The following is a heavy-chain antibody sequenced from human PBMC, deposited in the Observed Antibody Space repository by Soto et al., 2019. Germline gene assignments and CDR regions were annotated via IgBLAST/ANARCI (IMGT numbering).Heavy chain of an antibody. J-gene: IGHJ4*02. CDR3: ARDQTDSGGYSDS. Sequence: SLRLSCAASGFTVSSNYMTWVRQAPGKGLEWVSVIYSGGSTYYADSVKGRFTISRDNSKNTVYLQVSNLRAEDTAVYFCARDQTDSGGYSDSWGQGTLVTVSS. V-gene: IGHV3-53*01. D-gene: IGHD2-15*01. CDR1: GFTVSSNY. CDR2: IYSGGST.